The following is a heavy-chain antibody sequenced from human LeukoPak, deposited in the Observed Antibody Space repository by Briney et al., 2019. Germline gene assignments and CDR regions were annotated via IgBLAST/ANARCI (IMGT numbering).Heavy chain of an antibody. CDR1: GYTFTSYD. J-gene: IGHJ6*02. CDR3: ARGPPPTYYYDSSGNQDYYYGMDV. V-gene: IGHV1-8*01. Sequence: ASVKVSCKASGYTFTSYDINWVRQATGQGLEWMGWMNPYSGNTGYAQKFQGRVTMTRNTSISTAYMELSSLRSEDTAVYYCARGPPPTYYYDSSGNQDYYYGMDVWGQGTTVTVSS. CDR2: MNPYSGNT. D-gene: IGHD3-22*01.